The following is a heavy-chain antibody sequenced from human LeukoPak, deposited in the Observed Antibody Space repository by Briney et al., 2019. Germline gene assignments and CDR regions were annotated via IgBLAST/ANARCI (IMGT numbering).Heavy chain of an antibody. CDR1: GYSFNSQG. CDR2: INTDSGNP. CDR3: AREILRFDI. Sequence: GASVKVSFKASGYSFNSQGMNWVRQPPGQGREWVGWINTDSGNPTYAQGFTGRFVFSLDSSVSTAYLQISNLTPEDTAKYYCAREILRFDIWGQGTMVIVSS. V-gene: IGHV7-4-1*02. J-gene: IGHJ3*02.